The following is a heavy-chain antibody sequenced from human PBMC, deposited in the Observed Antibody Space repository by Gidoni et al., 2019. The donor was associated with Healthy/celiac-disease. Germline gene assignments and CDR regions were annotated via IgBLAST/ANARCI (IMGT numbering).Heavy chain of an antibody. CDR3: TRGPFVFGVVIGMDV. CDR2: IRSKAYGGTT. CDR1: GFTFGDYD. J-gene: IGHJ6*02. V-gene: IGHV3-49*03. Sequence: EVQLVESGGGWVQPGRSQRLSCTASGFTFGDYDLGWFRQAPGKGLEWVGFIRSKAYGGTTEYAASVKGRFTISRDDSKSIAYLQMNSLKTEDTAVYYCTRGPFVFGVVIGMDVWGQGTTVTVSS. D-gene: IGHD3-3*01.